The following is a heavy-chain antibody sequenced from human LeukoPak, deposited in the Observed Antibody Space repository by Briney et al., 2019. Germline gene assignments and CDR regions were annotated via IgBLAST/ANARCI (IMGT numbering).Heavy chain of an antibody. CDR2: IWYDGSNK. CDR1: GFTFSSYG. CDR3: ASDGLPVGAQENDAFDI. Sequence: GGSLRLSCAASGFTFSSYGMHWVRQAPGKGLEWVAVIWYDGSNKYYADSVKGRFTISRDNSKNTLYLQMNSLRAEDTAVYYCASDGLPVGAQENDAFDIWGQGTMVTVSS. V-gene: IGHV3-33*01. D-gene: IGHD1-26*01. J-gene: IGHJ3*02.